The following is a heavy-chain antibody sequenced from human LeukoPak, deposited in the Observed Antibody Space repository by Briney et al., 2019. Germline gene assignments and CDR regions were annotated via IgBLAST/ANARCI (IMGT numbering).Heavy chain of an antibody. Sequence: ASVKVSCKASGGTFSSYAISWVRQAPGQGLEWMGGIIPIFGTANYAQKFQGRVTITADESTSTAYMELSSLRSEDTAVYYCAREEEVPVYYYYYGMDVWGQGTTVTVSS. CDR1: GGTFSSYA. V-gene: IGHV1-69*13. D-gene: IGHD3-10*01. CDR2: IIPIFGTA. J-gene: IGHJ6*02. CDR3: AREEEVPVYYYYYGMDV.